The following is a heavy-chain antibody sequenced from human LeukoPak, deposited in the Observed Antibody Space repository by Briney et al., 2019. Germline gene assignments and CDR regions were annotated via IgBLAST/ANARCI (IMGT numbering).Heavy chain of an antibody. Sequence: SETLSLTCTVSGDPISSHYWSWIRQAPGKGLEWIGYIYFSGNTNYNASLKSRVTISVDTAKNQLSLKLSSVTTADTAVYYCARDEAGYYGSGGYFDYWGQGILVSVSS. CDR3: ARDEAGYYGSGGYFDY. D-gene: IGHD3-10*01. CDR2: IYFSGNT. J-gene: IGHJ4*02. V-gene: IGHV4-59*11. CDR1: GDPISSHY.